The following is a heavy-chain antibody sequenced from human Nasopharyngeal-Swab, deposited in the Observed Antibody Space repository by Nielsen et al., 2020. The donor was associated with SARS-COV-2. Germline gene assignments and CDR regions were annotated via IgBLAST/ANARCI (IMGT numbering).Heavy chain of an antibody. CDR2: IFYTGNT. V-gene: IGHV4-61*01. CDR3: ARDRGDLRKYHFDS. J-gene: IGHJ4*02. D-gene: IGHD2-2*01. CDR1: GCSVSRGSHY. Sequence: SETLSLTCTVSGCSVSRGSHYWTWIRQPPGKELEWIGYIFYTGNTNYNPSLESRVTMSIDTSKNQFSLKLSSVTAADTAVYYCARDRGDLRKYHFDSWGQGTQIAVSS.